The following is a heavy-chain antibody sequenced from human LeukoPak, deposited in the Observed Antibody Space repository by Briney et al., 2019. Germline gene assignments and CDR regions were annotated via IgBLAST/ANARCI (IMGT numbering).Heavy chain of an antibody. CDR2: LKHDDEI. D-gene: IGHD1-26*01. J-gene: IGHJ4*02. CDR3: TKIGPVSGTIDY. V-gene: IGHV3-30*18. CDR1: GFTVGATD. Sequence: GGSLRLSCVASGFTVGATDMYWVRRAPGKRLEWVAVLKHDDEIHYMDSVRGRFSISRDNSKNTLLLDMDGLRPEDTATYYCTKIGPVSGTIDYWGQGTLVTVSS.